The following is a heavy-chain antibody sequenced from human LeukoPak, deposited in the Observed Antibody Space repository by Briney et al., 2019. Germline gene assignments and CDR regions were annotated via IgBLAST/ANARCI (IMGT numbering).Heavy chain of an antibody. D-gene: IGHD2-21*01. J-gene: IGHJ1*01. Sequence: GGSLRLSCAASGFTFSSYSMNWVRQAPGKGLEWVSSISSSSSYIYYADSVKGRFTISRDNAKNSLYLQMNSLRAEDTAVYYCARSLLNKVVIPIPYFQHWGQGTLVTVSS. V-gene: IGHV3-21*01. CDR2: ISSSSSYI. CDR1: GFTFSSYS. CDR3: ARSLLNKVVIPIPYFQH.